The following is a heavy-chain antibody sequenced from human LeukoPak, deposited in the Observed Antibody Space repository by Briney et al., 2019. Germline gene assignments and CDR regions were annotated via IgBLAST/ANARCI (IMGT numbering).Heavy chain of an antibody. CDR2: IKKDGSEK. CDR3: ARDLSGVTGYTYGRGIDY. D-gene: IGHD5-18*01. Sequence: PGRSLRLSCAASGFTFSSYWMSWVRQAPGKGLEWVANIKKDGSEKYYVDSVKGRFTISRDNAKTSLCLQMNSLRAEDTAVYYCARDLSGVTGYTYGRGIDYWGQGTLVTVSS. J-gene: IGHJ4*02. CDR1: GFTFSSYW. V-gene: IGHV3-7*01.